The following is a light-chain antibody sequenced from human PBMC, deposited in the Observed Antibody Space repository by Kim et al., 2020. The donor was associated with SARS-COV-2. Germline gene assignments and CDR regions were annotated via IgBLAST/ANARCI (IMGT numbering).Light chain of an antibody. V-gene: IGLV2-8*01. Sequence: SVTISCTGTSSDIGGDNYVSWYQQHPGEGPKLIIYEVNKRPSGVPDRFSGSKSGNTASLTVSGLQAEDEADYYCSSSYTGSNYFYVFGTGTKVTVL. CDR1: SSDIGGDNY. J-gene: IGLJ1*01. CDR2: EVN. CDR3: SSYTGSNYFYV.